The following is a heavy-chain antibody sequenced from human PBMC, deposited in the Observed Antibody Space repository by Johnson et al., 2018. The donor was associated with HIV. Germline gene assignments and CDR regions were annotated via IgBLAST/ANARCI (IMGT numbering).Heavy chain of an antibody. V-gene: IGHV3-72*01. Sequence: VQLVESGGGLVQPGGSLRLSCAASGFTFRNYAMNWVRQAPGKGLEWVGRTRNKANSYTTEYAASVKGRLTISRDNAKNSLYLQMNSLRAEDTAVYYCASGECHIPESYYVTVSRAFDIWGQGTMVSVSS. CDR1: GFTFRNYA. CDR2: TRNKANSYTT. D-gene: IGHD1-26*01. CDR3: ASGECHIPESYYVTVSRAFDI. J-gene: IGHJ3*02.